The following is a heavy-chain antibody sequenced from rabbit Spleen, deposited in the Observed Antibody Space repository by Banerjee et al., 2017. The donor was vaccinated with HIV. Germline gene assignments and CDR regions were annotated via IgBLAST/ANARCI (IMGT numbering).Heavy chain of an antibody. V-gene: IGHV1S45*01. Sequence: EQLEESGGGLVKPEGSLTLTCKASGVSFSDKDVMCWVRQAPGKGLEWIACIYPGDDGAYYATWAKGRFTISKTSPTTVTLQMTSLTAADTATYFCARDLAGAIGWNFGWWGPGTLVT. CDR3: ARDLAGAIGWNFGW. CDR1: GVSFSDKDV. J-gene: IGHJ4*01. CDR2: IYPGDDGA. D-gene: IGHD4-1*01.